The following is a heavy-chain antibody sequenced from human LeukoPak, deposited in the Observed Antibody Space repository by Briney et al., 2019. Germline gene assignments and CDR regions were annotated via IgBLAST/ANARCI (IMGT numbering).Heavy chain of an antibody. CDR2: IYSGGST. Sequence: GGSLRLSCAASGFTVSTNYMTWVRQAPGKGLEWVSVIYSGGSTYYADSVKGRFTFSRDNSKNTVYLQMNSLRAEDTAVYYCARASIAAAGYYFDYWGQGTLVTVSS. CDR3: ARASIAAAGYYFDY. J-gene: IGHJ4*02. D-gene: IGHD6-13*01. CDR1: GFTVSTNY. V-gene: IGHV3-53*01.